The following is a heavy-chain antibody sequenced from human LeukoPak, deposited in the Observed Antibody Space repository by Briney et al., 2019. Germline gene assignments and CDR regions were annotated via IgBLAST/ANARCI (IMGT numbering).Heavy chain of an antibody. J-gene: IGHJ4*02. CDR1: GFTFSNFA. CDR2: IRFDGSRQ. CDR3: VREQPGDGWSGFDY. V-gene: IGHV3-30*07. D-gene: IGHD6-19*01. Sequence: GGSPRLSCAASGFTFSNFAMRWVRQAPGKGLEWVAVIRFDGSRQHYAESLEGRFTISRDNSKNTVSLQMSSLGTEDTALYYCVREQPGDGWSGFDYWGQGTLVTVSS.